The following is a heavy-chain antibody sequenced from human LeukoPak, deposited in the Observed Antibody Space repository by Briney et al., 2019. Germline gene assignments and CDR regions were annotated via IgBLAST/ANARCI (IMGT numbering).Heavy chain of an antibody. D-gene: IGHD5-18*01. CDR2: IYYSGST. CDR3: ARNPGAYSYGILWGGWFDP. CDR1: GGSISSSSYY. V-gene: IGHV4-39*01. J-gene: IGHJ5*02. Sequence: SETLSLTCTVSGGSISSSSYYWGWIRQPPGKGLEWIGSIYYSGSTYYNPSLKSRVTISVDTSKNQFSLKLSSVTAADTAVYYCARNPGAYSYGILWGGWFDPGGQGTLVTVSS.